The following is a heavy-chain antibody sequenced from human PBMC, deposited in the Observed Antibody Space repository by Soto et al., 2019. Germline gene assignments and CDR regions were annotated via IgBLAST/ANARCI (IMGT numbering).Heavy chain of an antibody. Sequence: EVKLVESGGGLVQPGRSLRLSCAASGFTFNDYAMHWVRQAPGKGLEWVSGISWNSGNIGYADSVKGRFTISRDNAKNSLYLQMNSLRAEDTALYYCAKVWGVELNHYFDYWGQGTLVTVSS. CDR1: GFTFNDYA. V-gene: IGHV3-9*01. CDR2: ISWNSGNI. J-gene: IGHJ4*02. CDR3: AKVWGVELNHYFDY. D-gene: IGHD3-16*01.